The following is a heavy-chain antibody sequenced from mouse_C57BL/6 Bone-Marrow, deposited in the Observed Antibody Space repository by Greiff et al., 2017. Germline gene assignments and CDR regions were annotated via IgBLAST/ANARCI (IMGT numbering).Heavy chain of an antibody. J-gene: IGHJ4*01. Sequence: EVKLMESGGDLVKPGGSLKLSCAASGFTFSSYGMSWVRQTPDKRLEWVATISSGGSYTYYPDSVKGRFTISRDNDKNTLYLQMSSLKSEDTAMYYCARRGDGTMDYWGQGTSVTVSS. CDR2: ISSGGSYT. V-gene: IGHV5-6*02. CDR3: ARRGDGTMDY. CDR1: GFTFSSYG.